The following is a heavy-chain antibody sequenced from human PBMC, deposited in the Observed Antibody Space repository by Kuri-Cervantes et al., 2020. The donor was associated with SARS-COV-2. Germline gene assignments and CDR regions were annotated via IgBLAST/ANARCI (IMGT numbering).Heavy chain of an antibody. CDR3: ARGFDYGDYPYYYGMDV. V-gene: IGHV1-46*01. CDR2: INPSGGST. D-gene: IGHD4-17*01. CDR1: GYTFTSYY. Sequence: ASVKVSCKASGYTFTSYYMHWVRQAPGQGLEWMGIINPSGGSTSYAQKFQGRVTMTRDTSTSTVYMELSSLRSEDTAVYYCARGFDYGDYPYYYGMDVWGQGTTVTVSS. J-gene: IGHJ6*02.